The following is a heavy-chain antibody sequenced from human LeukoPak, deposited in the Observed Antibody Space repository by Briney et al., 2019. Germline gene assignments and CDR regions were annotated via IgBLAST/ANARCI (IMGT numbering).Heavy chain of an antibody. V-gene: IGHV1-2*03. CDR1: GYTFTGYY. Sequence: LGASVKVSCKASGYTFTGYYMHWVRQAPGQGLEWMGWINPNSGGTNYAQKFQGRVTMTRDTSISTAYMELSRLRSDDTAVYYCARVALRYSSGWYYFDYWGQGTLVTVSS. CDR2: INPNSGGT. J-gene: IGHJ4*02. CDR3: ARVALRYSSGWYYFDY. D-gene: IGHD6-19*01.